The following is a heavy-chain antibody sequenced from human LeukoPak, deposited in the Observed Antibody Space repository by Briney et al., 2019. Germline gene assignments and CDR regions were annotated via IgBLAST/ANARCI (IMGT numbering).Heavy chain of an antibody. CDR1: GGSITPYY. Sequence: SETLSLTCTVSGGSITPYYWSWIRQPPGKGLEWVGFIYYSGSANYNPSLKSRVTMSVDTSKTQFSLRLNSMTAADTAVYYCARVGSDSRDFYYMDVWGKRTMVTVSS. CDR2: IYYSGSA. CDR3: ARVGSDSRDFYYMDV. V-gene: IGHV4-59*01. D-gene: IGHD3-22*01. J-gene: IGHJ6*03.